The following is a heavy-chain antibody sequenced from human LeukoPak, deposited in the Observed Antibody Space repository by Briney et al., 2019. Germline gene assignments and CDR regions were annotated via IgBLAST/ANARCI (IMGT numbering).Heavy chain of an antibody. V-gene: IGHV1-18*01. D-gene: IGHD1-26*01. CDR3: VRRPGIGWFDP. CDR2: ISAYNGNT. J-gene: IGHJ5*02. CDR1: GYTFTSYG. Sequence: ASVKVSCKASGYTFTSYGINWVRQAPGQGLEWMGWISAYNGNTNYAQKLQGRVTMTTDTSTSTAYVELRSLRSDDTAVYYCVRRPGIGWFDPWGQGTLVTVSS.